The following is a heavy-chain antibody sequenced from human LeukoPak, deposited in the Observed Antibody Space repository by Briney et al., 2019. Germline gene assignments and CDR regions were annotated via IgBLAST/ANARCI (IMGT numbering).Heavy chain of an antibody. J-gene: IGHJ5*02. Sequence: TLSLTCTVSGGSISSGGYYWSWIRQHPGKGLEWIEHIYYNGRPYYNPSLKSRVTISVDTSKNQFSLKLSSVTSADTAVYYCARGTYYYGSGSYYSDHYNWFDPWGQGTLVTVSS. CDR3: ARGTYYYGSGSYYSDHYNWFDP. CDR1: GGSISSGGYY. CDR2: IYYNGRP. V-gene: IGHV4-31*03. D-gene: IGHD3-10*01.